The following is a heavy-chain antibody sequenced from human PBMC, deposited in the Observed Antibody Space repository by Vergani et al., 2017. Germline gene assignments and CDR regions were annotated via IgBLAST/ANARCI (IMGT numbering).Heavy chain of an antibody. CDR1: GGSINSHNYY. CDR2: IHTSGST. D-gene: IGHD2-15*01. V-gene: IGHV4-61*02. J-gene: IGHJ4*02. CDR3: ARGSCLGGSCYKPLLDY. Sequence: QVQLQESGPGLVKPSQTLSLTCTVSGGSINSHNYYWSWIRQPAGKGLEWIGRIHTSGSTNYNPSLKSRVTMSEDTSKNQFSLNLTSVTAADTAVYFCARGSCLGGSCYKPLLDYGAQGILVTVSS.